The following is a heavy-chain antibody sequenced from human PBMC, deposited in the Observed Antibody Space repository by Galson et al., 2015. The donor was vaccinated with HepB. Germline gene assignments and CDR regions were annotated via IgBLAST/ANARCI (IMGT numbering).Heavy chain of an antibody. CDR3: ARDAYYYDSSGYTKGGGYYGMDV. D-gene: IGHD3-22*01. CDR2: IWYDGSNK. Sequence: YLRLSCAASGVTFSSYGMHWVRQAPGKGLEGVAVIWYDGSNKYYADYVKGRFTISRDNSKNTLYLQMNSLRAEDTAVYYCARDAYYYDSSGYTKGGGYYGMDVWGQGTTVTVSS. J-gene: IGHJ6*02. V-gene: IGHV3-33*01. CDR1: GVTFSSYG.